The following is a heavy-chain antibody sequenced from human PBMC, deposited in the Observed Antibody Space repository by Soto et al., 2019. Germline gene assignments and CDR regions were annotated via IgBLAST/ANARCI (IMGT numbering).Heavy chain of an antibody. CDR2: IYTSGST. CDR1: GGSISSYY. V-gene: IGHV4-4*07. D-gene: IGHD3-3*01. J-gene: IGHJ5*02. CDR3: VRDQNYDFWSGYFTGNWFDP. Sequence: SETLSLTCTVSGGSISSYYWSWIRQPAGKGLEWIGRIYTSGSTNYNPSLKSRVTMSVDTSKNQFSLKLSSVTAADTAVYYCVRDQNYDFWSGYFTGNWFDPWGQGTLVTVSS.